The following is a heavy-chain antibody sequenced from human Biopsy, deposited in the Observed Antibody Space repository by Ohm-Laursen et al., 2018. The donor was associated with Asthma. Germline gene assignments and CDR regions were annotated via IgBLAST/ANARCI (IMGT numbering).Heavy chain of an antibody. Sequence: ASVKVSCKTSGYTFTSYYMHWVRQAPGQGLEWMGRINTNSGGTNYAQKFQGRVTMTSDTSISTAYMEMSSLRSDDTALYYCARGQKSPGDRWFDPWGQGTLVTVSS. J-gene: IGHJ5*02. D-gene: IGHD7-27*01. CDR3: ARGQKSPGDRWFDP. CDR2: INTNSGGT. CDR1: GYTFTSYY. V-gene: IGHV1-2*06.